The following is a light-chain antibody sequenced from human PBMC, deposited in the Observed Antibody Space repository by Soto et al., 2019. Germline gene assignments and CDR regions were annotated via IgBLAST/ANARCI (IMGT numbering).Light chain of an antibody. J-gene: IGKJ1*01. CDR3: QQYDSYST. Sequence: AIRMTQSPSSLSASTGDRVTITCRASQGIRNDLGWYQQKPGKAPKLLIYAASSLQSGVPSRFSGSGSGTDFTLTISSLQPEDIATYYCQQYDSYSTFGQGTKVDI. CDR2: AAS. V-gene: IGKV1-6*01. CDR1: QGIRND.